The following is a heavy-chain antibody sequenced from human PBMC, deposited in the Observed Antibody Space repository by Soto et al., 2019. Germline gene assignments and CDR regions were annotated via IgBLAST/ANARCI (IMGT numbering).Heavy chain of an antibody. J-gene: IGHJ4*02. CDR1: GFIFNTYT. V-gene: IGHV3-21*01. CDR2: ISASLSYI. CDR3: AREDGY. Sequence: GGSLRLSCAASGFIFNTYTMNWVRQAPGKGPEWVSSISASLSYIYYADSVKGRFSISRDNAKNSLYLHMNSLRAEDTAVYYCAREDGYWGQGTLVTVSS.